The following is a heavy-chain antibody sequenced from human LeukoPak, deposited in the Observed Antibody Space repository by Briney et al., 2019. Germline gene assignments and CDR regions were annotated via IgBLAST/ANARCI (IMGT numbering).Heavy chain of an antibody. CDR2: IGGSGGST. CDR3: AKGITMVRGVIDY. D-gene: IGHD3-10*01. V-gene: IGHV3-23*01. Sequence: GGSLRLSCAASGFTFSSYAMSWVRQAPGKGLEWVSAIGGSGGSTYYAGSVKGRFTISRDNSKNTLYLQMNSLRAEDTAVYYCAKGITMVRGVIDYWGQGTLVTVSS. CDR1: GFTFSSYA. J-gene: IGHJ4*02.